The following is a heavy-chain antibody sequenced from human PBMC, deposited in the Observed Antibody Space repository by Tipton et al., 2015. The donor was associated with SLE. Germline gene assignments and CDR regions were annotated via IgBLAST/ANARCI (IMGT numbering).Heavy chain of an antibody. CDR1: GGSFSGYY. CDR3: ARGRDIHLFDY. V-gene: IGHV4-34*01. Sequence: TLSLTCAVYGGSFSGYYWTWIRQPPGKGLEWIGEISHGGITNYNPSLKSRVTISVDTSKNQFSLKLSSVTAADTAVYYCARGRDIHLFDYCRQGTLFTVSS. J-gene: IGHJ4*02. CDR2: ISHGGIT.